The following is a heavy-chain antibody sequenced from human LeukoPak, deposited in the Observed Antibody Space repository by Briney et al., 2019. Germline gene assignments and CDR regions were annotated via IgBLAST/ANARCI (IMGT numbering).Heavy chain of an antibody. CDR2: IYYSGST. D-gene: IGHD2-2*01. J-gene: IGHJ6*02. Sequence: SETLSLTCTVSGGSVSSGSYYWSWIRQPPGKGLEWIGYIYYSGSTNYNPSLKSRVTISVDTSKNQFSLKLSSVTAADTAVYYCARDRACSSTSCYVNYYGMDVWGQGTTVTVSS. V-gene: IGHV4-61*01. CDR3: ARDRACSSTSCYVNYYGMDV. CDR1: GGSVSSGSYY.